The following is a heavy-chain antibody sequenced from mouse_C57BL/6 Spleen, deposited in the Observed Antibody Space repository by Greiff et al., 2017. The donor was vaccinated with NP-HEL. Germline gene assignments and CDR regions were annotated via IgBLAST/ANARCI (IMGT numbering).Heavy chain of an antibody. Sequence: EVQLVESGPGLVKPSQSLSLTCSVTGYSITSGYYWNWIRQFPGNKLEWMGYISYDGSNNYNPSLKNRISITRDTSKNQFFLKLNSVTTEDTATYYCARAKDFDYWGQGTTLTVSS. CDR1: GYSITSGYY. CDR3: ARAKDFDY. D-gene: IGHD1-3*01. CDR2: ISYDGSN. J-gene: IGHJ2*01. V-gene: IGHV3-6*01.